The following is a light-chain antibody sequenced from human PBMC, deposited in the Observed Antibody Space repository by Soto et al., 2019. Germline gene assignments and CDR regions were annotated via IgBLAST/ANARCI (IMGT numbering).Light chain of an antibody. CDR3: SSYTSIVTLV. CDR2: DVS. J-gene: IGLJ2*01. Sequence: QSALTQPASVSGSPGQSITISCTGTSSDVGGYDYDSWYQQHPGEAPKLMIYDVSNRPSAVSNRFSGSKSGNTASLTISGLQAADEADFYCSSYTSIVTLVFGGGTNLTVL. V-gene: IGLV2-14*03. CDR1: SSDVGGYDY.